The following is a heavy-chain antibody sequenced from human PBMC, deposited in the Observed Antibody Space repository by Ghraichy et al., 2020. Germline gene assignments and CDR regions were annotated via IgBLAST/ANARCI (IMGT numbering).Heavy chain of an antibody. V-gene: IGHV4-39*01. CDR3: ARHAYYDFWSGYHHFDY. J-gene: IGHJ4*02. Sequence: SETLSLTCTVSGGSISSSSYYWGWIRQPPGKGLEWIGSIYYSGSTYYNPSLKSRVTISVDTSKNQFSLKLSSVTAADTAVYYCARHAYYDFWSGYHHFDYWGQGTLVTVSS. CDR2: IYYSGST. CDR1: GGSISSSSYY. D-gene: IGHD3-3*01.